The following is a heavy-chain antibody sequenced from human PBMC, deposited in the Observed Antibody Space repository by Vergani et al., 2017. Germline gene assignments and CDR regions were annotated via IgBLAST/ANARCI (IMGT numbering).Heavy chain of an antibody. V-gene: IGHV3-23*01. CDR1: GFTFSSYA. D-gene: IGHD3-22*01. CDR3: AKGEYYYDSSGYYPAEYFQH. Sequence: EVQLLESGGGLVQPGGSLRLSCAASGFTFSSYAMSWVRQAPGKGLEWVSAISGSGGSTYYADSVKGRFTISRDNSKNTLYLQMNSRRAEDTAVYYCAKGEYYYDSSGYYPAEYFQHWGQGTLVTVSS. J-gene: IGHJ1*01. CDR2: ISGSGGST.